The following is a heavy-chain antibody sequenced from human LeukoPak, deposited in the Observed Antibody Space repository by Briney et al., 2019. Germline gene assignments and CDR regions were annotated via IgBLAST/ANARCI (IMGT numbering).Heavy chain of an antibody. J-gene: IGHJ4*02. CDR2: ISWNSGSI. V-gene: IGHV3-9*01. CDR3: AKGPSRSYYFDY. D-gene: IGHD3-10*01. CDR1: GFTFDDYA. Sequence: PGGSLRLSCAASGFTFDDYAMHWVRQAPGKGLEWVSGISWNSGSIGYADSVKGRFTISRDNAKDSLYLQMNSLRAEDTALYYCAKGPSRSYYFDYWGQGTLVTVSS.